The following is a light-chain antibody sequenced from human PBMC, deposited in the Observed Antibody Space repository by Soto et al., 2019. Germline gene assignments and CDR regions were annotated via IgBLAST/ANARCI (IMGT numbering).Light chain of an antibody. V-gene: IGLV2-14*01. J-gene: IGLJ1*01. CDR1: SSDVGGYNY. Sequence: QSVLAQPASVSGSPGQSIPISCTGTSSDVGGYNYVSSYQQHPGKAPKLMIYEVSNRPSGVSSRFSGSKSGNTASLTISGLQAEDEADYYCSSYTSSSTLVFGTGTKGTVL. CDR3: SSYTSSSTLV. CDR2: EVS.